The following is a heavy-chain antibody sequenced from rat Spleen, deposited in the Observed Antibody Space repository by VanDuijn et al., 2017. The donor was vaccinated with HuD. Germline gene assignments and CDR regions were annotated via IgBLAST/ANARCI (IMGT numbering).Heavy chain of an antibody. CDR2: MWTGGSR. Sequence: QVQLKASGPGLVQPSQTLSLTCPVSGFSLTSYHLSWVRQPPGKGLEWMGVMWTGGSRAYNSLLKSRLSISRDTSKSQVILKMNRLQTEDTATYYCARYSTSYVMDAWGQGASVTVSS. CDR3: ARYSTSYVMDA. V-gene: IGHV2-43*01. D-gene: IGHD1-11*01. CDR1: GFSLTSYH. J-gene: IGHJ4*01.